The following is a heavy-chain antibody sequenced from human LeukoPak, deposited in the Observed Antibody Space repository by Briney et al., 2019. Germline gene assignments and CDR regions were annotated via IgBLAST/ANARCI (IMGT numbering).Heavy chain of an antibody. J-gene: IGHJ5*02. CDR3: ARHIAAVVGKWFDP. CDR1: GYTFTGYY. D-gene: IGHD6-13*01. Sequence: GASVKVSCKASGYTFTGYYMHWVRQAPGQGLEWMGWINPTGGGTNYVQKFQGRVTMTRDTSISTAYMELSSLRSDDTAVYYCARHIAAVVGKWFDPWGQGTLVTVSS. CDR2: INPTGGGT. V-gene: IGHV1-2*02.